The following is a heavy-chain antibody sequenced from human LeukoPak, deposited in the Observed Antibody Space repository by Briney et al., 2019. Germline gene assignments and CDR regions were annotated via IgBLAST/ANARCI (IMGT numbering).Heavy chain of an antibody. CDR1: GGTFSSYA. J-gene: IGHJ4*02. CDR3: ATCPLGGSGYYPY. Sequence: GASVKVSCKASGGTFSSYAISWVRQAPGKGLEWMGGFDPEDGETIYAQKFQGRVTMTEDTSTDTAYMEPSSLRSEDTAVYYCATCPLGGSGYYPYWGQGTLVTVSS. CDR2: FDPEDGET. D-gene: IGHD3-22*01. V-gene: IGHV1-24*01.